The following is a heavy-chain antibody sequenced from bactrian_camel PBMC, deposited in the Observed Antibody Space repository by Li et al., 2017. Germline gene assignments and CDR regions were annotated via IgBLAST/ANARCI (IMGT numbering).Heavy chain of an antibody. CDR2: IDKLDSRR. J-gene: IGHJ4*01. CDR3: AADYPRLEPWARCPSTEYNY. D-gene: IGHD1*01. V-gene: IGHV3S42*01. Sequence: VQLVESGGGSVQVGGSLNLSCVATPGYSYSTYCMAWFRQGPGKEREGVAFIDKLDSRRGYADSVKGRFTVSKDNAKNTLYLQMNSLKPEDTAVYYCAADYPRLEPWARCPSTEYNYWGQGTQVTVS. CDR1: GYSYSTYC.